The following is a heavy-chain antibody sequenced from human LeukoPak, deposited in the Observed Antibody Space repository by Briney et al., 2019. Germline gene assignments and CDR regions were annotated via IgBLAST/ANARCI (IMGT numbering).Heavy chain of an antibody. V-gene: IGHV3-11*06. Sequence: GGSLRLSCAASGFTFRDYYMSWIRQAPGKGLEWASYISSSSSYTNYADSVKGRFTISRDNAKNSLYLQMNSLRAEDTAVYYCARTNYDILTGPFYGMDVWGKGTTVTVSS. D-gene: IGHD3-9*01. J-gene: IGHJ6*04. CDR2: ISSSSSYT. CDR1: GFTFRDYY. CDR3: ARTNYDILTGPFYGMDV.